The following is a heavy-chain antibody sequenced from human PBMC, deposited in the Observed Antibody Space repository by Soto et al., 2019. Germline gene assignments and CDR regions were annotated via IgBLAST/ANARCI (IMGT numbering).Heavy chain of an antibody. J-gene: IGHJ6*02. CDR3: ARDYEYSNYQQTLDV. V-gene: IGHV3-33*01. CDR1: GFTFSSYG. D-gene: IGHD4-4*01. CDR2: IWYDGSNK. Sequence: GGSLRLSCAASGFTFSSYGMHWVRQAPGKGLEWVAVIWYDGSNKYYADSVKGRFTISRDNSKNTLYLQMNSLRAEDTAVYYCARDYEYSNYQQTLDVWGQGTTVTVSS.